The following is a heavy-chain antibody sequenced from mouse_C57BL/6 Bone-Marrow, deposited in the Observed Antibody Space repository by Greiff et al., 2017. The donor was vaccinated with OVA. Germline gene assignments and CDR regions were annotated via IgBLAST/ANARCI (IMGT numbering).Heavy chain of an antibody. D-gene: IGHD4-1*01. J-gene: IGHJ1*03. V-gene: IGHV5-9-1*02. CDR2: ISSGGDYI. Sequence: EVKLVESGEGLVKPGGSLKLSCAASGFTFSSYAMSWVRQTPEKRLEWVAYISSGGDYIYYADTVKGRFTISRDNARNTLYLQMSSLKSEDTAMYYCTRPSPQLTGRYFDVWGTGTTVTVSS. CDR1: GFTFSSYA. CDR3: TRPSPQLTGRYFDV.